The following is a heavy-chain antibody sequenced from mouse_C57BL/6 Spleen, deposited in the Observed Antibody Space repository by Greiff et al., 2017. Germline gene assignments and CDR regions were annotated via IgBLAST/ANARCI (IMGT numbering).Heavy chain of an antibody. CDR1: GYTFTSYW. CDR2: IHPNSGST. D-gene: IGHD6-1*01. CDR3: ARRNLQDYFDY. J-gene: IGHJ2*01. V-gene: IGHV1-64*01. Sequence: VQLQQPGAELVKPGASVKLSCKASGYTFTSYWMHWVKQRPGQGLEWIGRIHPNSGSTNYNEKFKSKATLTVDKSSSTAYMQLSSLTSEDSAVYYCARRNLQDYFDYWGQGTTLTVSS.